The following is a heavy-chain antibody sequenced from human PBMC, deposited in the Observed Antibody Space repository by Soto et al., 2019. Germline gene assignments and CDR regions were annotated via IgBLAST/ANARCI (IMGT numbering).Heavy chain of an antibody. J-gene: IGHJ4*02. CDR3: AREQDIVVVAPERFDY. V-gene: IGHV1-18*04. CDR1: GYTFTSYG. Sequence: ASVKVSCKASGYTFTSYGISWLRQAPGQGLEWMGWISAYNGNTNYAQKLQGRVTMTTDTSTSTAYMELMSLRSDDTAVYYCAREQDIVVVAPERFDYWGQGTLVTVSS. CDR2: ISAYNGNT. D-gene: IGHD2-15*01.